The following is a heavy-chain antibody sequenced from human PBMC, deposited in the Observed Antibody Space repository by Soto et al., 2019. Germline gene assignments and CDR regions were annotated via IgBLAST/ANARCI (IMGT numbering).Heavy chain of an antibody. CDR3: ARDWGAYYDFWSGYYPINYYYYMDV. CDR1: GYTFTSYG. J-gene: IGHJ6*03. D-gene: IGHD3-3*01. Sequence: QVQLVQSGAEVKKPGASVKVSCKASGYTFTSYGISWVRQAPGQGLEWMGWISAYNGNTNYAQKLQGRVTMTTDTYTSTAYMELRSLRSDDTAVYYCARDWGAYYDFWSGYYPINYYYYMDVWGKGTTVTVSS. CDR2: ISAYNGNT. V-gene: IGHV1-18*01.